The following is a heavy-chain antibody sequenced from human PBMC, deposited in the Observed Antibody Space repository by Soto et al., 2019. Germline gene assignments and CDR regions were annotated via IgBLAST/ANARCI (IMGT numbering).Heavy chain of an antibody. CDR2: INAGNGNT. Sequence: ASVKVSCKASGYTFTSYAMHWVRQAPGQRLEWMGWINAGNGNTKYSQKFQGRVTITRDTSASTAYMELSSLRSEDTAVYYCARSPVFLRFLEWLLYFDYWGQGTLVTVSS. CDR1: GYTFTSYA. CDR3: ARSPVFLRFLEWLLYFDY. V-gene: IGHV1-3*01. D-gene: IGHD3-3*01. J-gene: IGHJ4*02.